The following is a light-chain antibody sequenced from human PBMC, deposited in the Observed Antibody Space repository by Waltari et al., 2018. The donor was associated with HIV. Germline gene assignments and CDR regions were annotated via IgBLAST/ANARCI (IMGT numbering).Light chain of an antibody. CDR2: SAS. Sequence: DVQLTQSPASLSASVGDTVTITCRASQAFSTWIAWYQQKPGRAPKLLIYSASTLHSGVPSRFSGSGSGPDFTLTITNLQPEDLATYYCQRANTSPSFGGGTKVEIK. CDR1: QAFSTW. V-gene: IGKV1-12*02. J-gene: IGKJ4*01. CDR3: QRANTSPS.